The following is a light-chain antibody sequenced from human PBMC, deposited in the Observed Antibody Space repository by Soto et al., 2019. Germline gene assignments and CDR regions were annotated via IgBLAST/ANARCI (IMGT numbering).Light chain of an antibody. J-gene: IGKJ1*01. CDR3: QQYDTYPRT. CDR2: KAS. CDR1: QSISNW. V-gene: IGKV1-5*03. Sequence: DIQMTQSPSTLSASVGDRVIITCRASQSISNWLAWYQQKPGKAPKLLIFKASTLESGVPSRFSGSGSGTEFTLNISSLQPDDFATYHCQQYDTYPRTFDQGTKVDIK.